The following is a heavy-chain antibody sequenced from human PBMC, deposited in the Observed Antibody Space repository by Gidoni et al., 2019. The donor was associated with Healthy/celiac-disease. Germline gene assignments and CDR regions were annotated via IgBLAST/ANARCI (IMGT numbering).Heavy chain of an antibody. CDR2: INYSGST. J-gene: IGHJ5*02. Sequence: QLQLQESGPGLVKPSETLSLTCTVSGCSISSSSYYWGWIRQPPGKGLEWIGSINYSGSTYYNPFLKSRVTISVDTSKHQFSLKLSSVTAADTAVFYCARSLDIVVVPAAINWFDPWGQGTLVTVSS. CDR1: GCSISSSSYY. CDR3: ARSLDIVVVPAAINWFDP. D-gene: IGHD2-2*02. V-gene: IGHV4-39*01.